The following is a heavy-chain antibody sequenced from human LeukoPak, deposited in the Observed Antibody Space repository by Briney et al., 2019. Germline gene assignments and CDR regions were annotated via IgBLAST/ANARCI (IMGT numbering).Heavy chain of an antibody. CDR3: ARDHSGSYHFDY. V-gene: IGHV4-34*01. D-gene: IGHD1-26*01. Sequence: SETLSLTCAVYGGSFSGYYWSWIRQPPGKGLEWIGEINHSGSTNYNPSLKSRVTISVDTSKNQFSLKLSSVTAADTAVYYCARDHSGSYHFDYWGQGTLVTVSS. J-gene: IGHJ4*02. CDR2: INHSGST. CDR1: GGSFSGYY.